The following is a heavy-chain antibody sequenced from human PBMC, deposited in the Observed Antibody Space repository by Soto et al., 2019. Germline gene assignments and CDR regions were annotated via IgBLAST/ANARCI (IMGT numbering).Heavy chain of an antibody. D-gene: IGHD2-2*01. CDR1: GFTFSSYA. J-gene: IGHJ4*02. Sequence: EVQLLESGGGLVQPGGSLRLSCAASGFTFSSYAMSWVRQAPGKGLEWVSAISGSGGSTYYADSVKGRFTISRDNSKNTLYLQMNSLRAEDTAVYYCAKDPRPYQLPQYYFDYWGQGTLVTVSS. CDR3: AKDPRPYQLPQYYFDY. V-gene: IGHV3-23*01. CDR2: ISGSGGST.